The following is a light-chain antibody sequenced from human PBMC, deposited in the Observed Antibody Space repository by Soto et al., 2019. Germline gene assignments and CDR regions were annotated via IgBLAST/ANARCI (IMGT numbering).Light chain of an antibody. V-gene: IGKV3-20*01. Sequence: EIVLTQSPGTLSLSPGEGAALSCRTSQSISSSYLAWYQQKPGQAPRLLIYAASSMSTGIPDRFSGSGSGTDFTLTISRLEPEDFAVYYCQLYGGSHMCSFGQGTKLEIK. J-gene: IGKJ2*02. CDR1: QSISSSY. CDR3: QLYGGSHMCS. CDR2: AAS.